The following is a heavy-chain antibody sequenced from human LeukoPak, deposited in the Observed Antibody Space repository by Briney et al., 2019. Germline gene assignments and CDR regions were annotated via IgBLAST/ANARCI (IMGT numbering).Heavy chain of an antibody. V-gene: IGHV4-59*01. Sequence: SETLSLTCTVSGDSITSYYWNWVRQSPEKGLEWIGYIHHTGKNYYNPSLKSRITMSVDTSKNQFSLKLSSVTAADTAVYYCARVGSYYDAFDIWGQGTMVTVSS. D-gene: IGHD2-8*01. CDR2: IHHTGKN. CDR1: GDSITSYY. CDR3: ARVGSYYDAFDI. J-gene: IGHJ3*02.